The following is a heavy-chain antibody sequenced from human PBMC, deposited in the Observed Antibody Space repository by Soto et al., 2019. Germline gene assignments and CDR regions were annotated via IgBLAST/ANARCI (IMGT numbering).Heavy chain of an antibody. CDR2: ISSSSSTI. V-gene: IGHV3-48*02. J-gene: IGHJ4*02. Sequence: EVQLVESGGGLVQPGGSLRLSCAASGFTFSSYSMNWVRQAPGKGLEWVSYISSSSSTIYYADSVKGRFTISRDNAKNSLYLQMNSLRHEDTAVYYCARDFSRPLRYFDWLSSDWGQGTLVTVSS. CDR3: ARDFSRPLRYFDWLSSD. CDR1: GFTFSSYS. D-gene: IGHD3-9*01.